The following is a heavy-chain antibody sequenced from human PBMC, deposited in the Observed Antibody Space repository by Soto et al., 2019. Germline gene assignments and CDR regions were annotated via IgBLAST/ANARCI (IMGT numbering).Heavy chain of an antibody. J-gene: IGHJ5*02. CDR2: IRSKANSYAT. CDR3: TSLIQRWFS. V-gene: IGHV3-73*01. CDR1: GFTFSGSA. Sequence: EVQLVESGGGLVQPGGSLKLSCAASGFTFSGSAMHWVRQASGKGLEWVGRIRSKANSYATAYAASVKGRFTISRDDSKNTAYLQMNSLKTEDTAVYYCTSLIQRWFSWGQGALVTVST. D-gene: IGHD5-18*01.